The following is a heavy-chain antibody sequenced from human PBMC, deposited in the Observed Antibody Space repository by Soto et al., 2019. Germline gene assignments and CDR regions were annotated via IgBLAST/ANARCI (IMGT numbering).Heavy chain of an antibody. V-gene: IGHV5-51*01. Sequence: GESLKISCKGSGYSFTSYWIGWVRQMPGKGLEWMGITYPGDSDTRYSPSFQGQVTISADKSISTAYLQWSSLKASDTAMYYCARARTIVVVTAIPPEFDYWGQGTLVTVSS. D-gene: IGHD2-21*02. CDR3: ARARTIVVVTAIPPEFDY. CDR2: TYPGDSDT. J-gene: IGHJ4*02. CDR1: GYSFTSYW.